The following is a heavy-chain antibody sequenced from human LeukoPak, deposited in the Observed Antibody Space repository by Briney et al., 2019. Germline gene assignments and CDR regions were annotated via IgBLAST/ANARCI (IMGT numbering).Heavy chain of an antibody. D-gene: IGHD5-12*01. CDR2: IWPEGTTK. Sequence: PGGSLRLSCTASGFTFSSYGMHWVRQAPGKGLVWVSVIWPEGTTKYYADSVKGRFTVSRDNSKNTLYLQMNSLRAEDTAVYYCARHNHGYDWDYWGQGTLVTVSS. V-gene: IGHV3-33*01. J-gene: IGHJ4*02. CDR3: ARHNHGYDWDY. CDR1: GFTFSSYG.